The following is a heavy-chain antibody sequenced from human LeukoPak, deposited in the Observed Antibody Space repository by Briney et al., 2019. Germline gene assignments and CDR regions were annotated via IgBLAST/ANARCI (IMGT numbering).Heavy chain of an antibody. CDR1: GFNFSSYE. CDR3: AREEYYYDSSGYTAGAFDI. V-gene: IGHV3-48*03. J-gene: IGHJ3*02. CDR2: ISSSGSTI. D-gene: IGHD3-22*01. Sequence: GGSLRLSCAASGFNFSSYEMNWVRQAPGKGLEWVSYISSSGSTIYYADSVKGRFTISRDNAKNSLYLQMNSLRAEDTAVYYCAREEYYYDSSGYTAGAFDIWGQGTMVTVSS.